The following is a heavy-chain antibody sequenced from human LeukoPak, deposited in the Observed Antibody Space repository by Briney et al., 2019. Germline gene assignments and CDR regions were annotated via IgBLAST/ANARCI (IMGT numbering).Heavy chain of an antibody. CDR2: IIPIFGTA. CDR1: GGTFSSYA. D-gene: IGHD3-10*01. J-gene: IGHJ6*02. Sequence: ASVKVSCKASGGTFSSYAISWVRQAPGQGLEWMGGIIPIFGTANYAQKFRGRVTITADESTSTAYMELSSLRSEDTAVYYCARERLGKAMVQFGYYYYGMDAWGQGTTVTVSS. CDR3: ARERLGKAMVQFGYYYYGMDA. V-gene: IGHV1-69*13.